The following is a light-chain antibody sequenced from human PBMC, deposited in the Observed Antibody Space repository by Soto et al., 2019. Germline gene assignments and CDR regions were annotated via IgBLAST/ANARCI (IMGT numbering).Light chain of an antibody. Sequence: QSALTQPPSASGSPGQSFTISCTGTSSDVGGYNYVSWYQQHPGKAPKLMIYEVTRRPSGVPDRFSGSKSGNTASLTVSWLQAEDEADYYCISYSGSNNXVFGTGTKVTVL. CDR2: EVT. J-gene: IGLJ1*01. CDR1: SSDVGGYNY. V-gene: IGLV2-8*01. CDR3: ISYSGSNNXV.